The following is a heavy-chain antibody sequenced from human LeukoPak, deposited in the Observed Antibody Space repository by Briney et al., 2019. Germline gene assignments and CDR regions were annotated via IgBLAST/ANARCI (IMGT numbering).Heavy chain of an antibody. CDR3: ARDTRMSSGYHYFDL. V-gene: IGHV4-30-4*01. CDR1: GDSISSGDYY. Sequence: SQTLSLTCSVSGDSISSGDYYWSWVRQPPGKTLECIGYIYYSGSTYSNPSLRSRVTISVDTPNKQFSLKLSSATAADTAVYYCARDTRMSSGYHYFDLWGQGTLVTVSS. CDR2: IYYSGST. D-gene: IGHD3-22*01. J-gene: IGHJ4*02.